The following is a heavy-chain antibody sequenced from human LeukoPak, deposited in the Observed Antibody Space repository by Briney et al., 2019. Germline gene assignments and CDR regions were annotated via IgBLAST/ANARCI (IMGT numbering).Heavy chain of an antibody. V-gene: IGHV3-30*18. J-gene: IGHJ6*02. D-gene: IGHD3-9*01. Sequence: GRSLRLSCAASGFTFSDYGIHWVRQAPSKGLEGVAGMSYDGSNEYFADSVKGRFTISRDNSKNTLYLQMNSLRAEDTAVYYCAKNLLRYFEGLMDVWGQGTTVTVSS. CDR3: AKNLLRYFEGLMDV. CDR1: GFTFSDYG. CDR2: MSYDGSNE.